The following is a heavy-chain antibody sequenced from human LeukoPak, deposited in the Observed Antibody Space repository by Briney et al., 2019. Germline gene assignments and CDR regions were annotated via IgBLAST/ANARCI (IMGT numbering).Heavy chain of an antibody. CDR2: INWNGGST. D-gene: IGHD2-2*01. V-gene: IGHV3-20*04. J-gene: IGHJ4*02. CDR3: ARGLGYCSSTSCSGGWDEYYFDS. CDR1: GFTFDDYG. Sequence: PGGSLRLSCAASGFTFDDYGMSWVRQAPGRGLEWVSGINWNGGSTGYADSVKGRFTISRDNAKNSLYLQMNSLRAEDTALYYCARGLGYCSSTSCSGGWDEYYFDSWGQGTLVTVSA.